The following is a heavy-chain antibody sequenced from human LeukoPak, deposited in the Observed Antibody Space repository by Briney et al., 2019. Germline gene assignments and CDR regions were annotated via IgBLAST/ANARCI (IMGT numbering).Heavy chain of an antibody. V-gene: IGHV3-21*01. J-gene: IGHJ4*02. CDR1: GFTFSSYS. CDR2: ISTSSSYI. Sequence: GGSLRLSCAASGFTFSSYSMNWVRQAPGKGLEWVSSISTSSSYIYYADSVKGRFTISRDNAKNSLYLQMNSLRAEDTAVYYCARDLAGATVAGRWFDYWGQGTLVTVSS. CDR3: ARDLAGATVAGRWFDY. D-gene: IGHD6-19*01.